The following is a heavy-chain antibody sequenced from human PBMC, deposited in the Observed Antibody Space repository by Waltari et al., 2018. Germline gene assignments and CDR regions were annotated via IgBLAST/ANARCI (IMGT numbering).Heavy chain of an antibody. D-gene: IGHD2-2*01. CDR1: GYTFTSYY. CDR2: VNPSVRTK. Sequence: QVQLVQSGAEVKKPGASVKVSCKASGYTFTSYYIHWVRQAPGQGLAWMGVVNPSVRTKTNGQNLQDRVTMTRDTSTRASTVYMELSSLGSEGTAVYYCAGGEGGVPAVRGGHYYYSVDVWGKGTTVAISS. J-gene: IGHJ6*03. V-gene: IGHV1-46*04. CDR3: AGGEGGVPAVRGGHYYYSVDV.